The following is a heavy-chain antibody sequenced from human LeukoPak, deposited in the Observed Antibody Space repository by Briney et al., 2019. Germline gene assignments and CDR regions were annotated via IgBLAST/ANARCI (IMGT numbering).Heavy chain of an antibody. D-gene: IGHD3-22*01. CDR3: ASGPSYYDSSGYYYY. CDR2: INHSGST. CDR1: GGSFSGYY. Sequence: SETLSLTCAVYGGSFSGYYWSWIRQPPGKGLEWIGEINHSGSTNYNPSLKSRVTISVDTSKNQFSLKLSSVTAADTAVYYCASGPSYYDSSGYYYYWGQGTLVTVSS. J-gene: IGHJ4*02. V-gene: IGHV4-34*01.